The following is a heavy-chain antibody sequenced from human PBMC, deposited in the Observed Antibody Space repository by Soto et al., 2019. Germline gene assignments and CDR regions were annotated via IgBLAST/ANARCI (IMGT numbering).Heavy chain of an antibody. D-gene: IGHD5-12*01. V-gene: IGHV4-34*01. CDR2: INHSGST. CDR1: GGSFSGYY. J-gene: IGHJ4*02. CDR3: ARSDRDGYNHFDY. Sequence: PSETLSLTCAVYGGSFSGYYWSWIRQPSGKGLEWIGEINHSGSTNYNPSLKSRVTISVDTSKNQFSLKLSSVTAADTAVYYCARSDRDGYNHFDYWGQGTLVTVSS.